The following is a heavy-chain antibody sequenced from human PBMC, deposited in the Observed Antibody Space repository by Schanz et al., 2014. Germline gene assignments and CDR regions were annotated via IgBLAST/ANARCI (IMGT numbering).Heavy chain of an antibody. CDR2: ISPYNGNT. CDR1: GYTFISYG. Sequence: QVQLVQSGAEVKKPGASVKVSCKASGYTFISYGIKWVRQAPGQGLEWMGWISPYNGNTNYAQKLQGRVTMTADTSTSTAYMELRSLRSDDTALYYCTRGGYSYALSAFDIWGQGTMVTVSS. D-gene: IGHD5-18*01. CDR3: TRGGYSYALSAFDI. J-gene: IGHJ3*02. V-gene: IGHV1-18*01.